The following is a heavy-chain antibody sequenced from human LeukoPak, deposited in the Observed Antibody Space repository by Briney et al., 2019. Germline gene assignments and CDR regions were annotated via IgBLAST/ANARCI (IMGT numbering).Heavy chain of an antibody. CDR3: ARDMAAAGWFDP. J-gene: IGHJ5*02. D-gene: IGHD6-13*01. CDR1: GFTVSSNY. CDR2: IYSGGST. V-gene: IGHV3-53*01. Sequence: GGSLRLSCAASGFTVSSNYMSWVRQAPGKGLEWVSVIYSGGSTYYADSVKGRLTVSRDNSKNTLYLQMNSLRAEDTAVYYCARDMAAAGWFDPWGQGTLVTVSS.